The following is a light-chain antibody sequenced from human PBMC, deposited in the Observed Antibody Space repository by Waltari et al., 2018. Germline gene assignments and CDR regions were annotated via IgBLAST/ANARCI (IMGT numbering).Light chain of an antibody. CDR3: QQYYSTLSWT. CDR1: QSVLYSSNKKNY. Sequence: DIVMTQSPDSLAVSLGERATITCKYSQSVLYSSNKKNYLAWYQQKPGQSPKLLIYWASTRESGVPDRFSGSGSETDFTLTISSLQAEDVAVYYCQQYYSTLSWTFGQGTKVEIK. V-gene: IGKV4-1*01. J-gene: IGKJ1*01. CDR2: WAS.